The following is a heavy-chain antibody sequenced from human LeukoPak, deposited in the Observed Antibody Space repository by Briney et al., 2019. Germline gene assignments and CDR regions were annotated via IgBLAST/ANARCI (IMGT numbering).Heavy chain of an antibody. CDR3: STDGLRIRGDMHND. CDR1: GFTFSNAW. V-gene: IGHV3-15*01. J-gene: IGHJ4*02. D-gene: IGHD3-10*01. CDR2: IKSKSDGGTT. Sequence: PGGSLGLSCAASGFTFSNAWMSWVRQAPGKGLEWVGRIKSKSDGGTTDYAAPVKGRFTIARDDSENTLFLQMNSLKTDDTGVYYCSTDGLRIRGDMHNDWGQGTLVTVSS.